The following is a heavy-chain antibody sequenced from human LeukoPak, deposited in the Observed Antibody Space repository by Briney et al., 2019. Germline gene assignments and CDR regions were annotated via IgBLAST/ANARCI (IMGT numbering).Heavy chain of an antibody. V-gene: IGHV3-23*01. J-gene: IGHJ5*02. Sequence: GGSLRLSCAASGFTFSTYAVNWVRQAPGKGLEWVSGLSAGGDFTYYADSVKGRFTISRDNSKNTLYMDMNSLRAEDTAVYYCAKRGDTISFFDPWGQGTLVTVSS. CDR3: AKRGDTISFFDP. D-gene: IGHD5-24*01. CDR2: LSAGGDFT. CDR1: GFTFSTYA.